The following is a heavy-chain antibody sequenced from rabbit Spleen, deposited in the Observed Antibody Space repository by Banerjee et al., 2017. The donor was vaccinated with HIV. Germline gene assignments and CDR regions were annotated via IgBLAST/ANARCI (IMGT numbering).Heavy chain of an antibody. CDR3: ARNYVNAFDP. Sequence: QEQLVESGGGLVKPGASLTLTCIASGVSFSGSSYMCWVRQAPGKGLEWIACIDSGSSGFTYFASWAKGRFTISKTSSTTVTLQMTSLTAADTATYFCARNYVNAFDPWGQGTLVTVS. J-gene: IGHJ2*01. D-gene: IGHD1-1*01. CDR1: GVSFSGSSY. V-gene: IGHV1S45*01. CDR2: IDSGSSGFT.